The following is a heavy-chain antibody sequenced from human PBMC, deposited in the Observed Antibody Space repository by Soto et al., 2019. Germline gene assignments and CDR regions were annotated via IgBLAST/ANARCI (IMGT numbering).Heavy chain of an antibody. CDR2: ISYDGSNK. Sequence: PGGSLRLSCAASGFTFSSYGMYWVRQAPGKGLEWVAVISYDGSNKYYADSVKGRFTISRDNSKNTLYLQMNSLRAEDTAVYYCAKGRVPRFGGNYYYYGMDVWGQGTTVTVSS. CDR3: AKGRVPRFGGNYYYYGMDV. D-gene: IGHD3-16*01. V-gene: IGHV3-30*18. J-gene: IGHJ6*02. CDR1: GFTFSSYG.